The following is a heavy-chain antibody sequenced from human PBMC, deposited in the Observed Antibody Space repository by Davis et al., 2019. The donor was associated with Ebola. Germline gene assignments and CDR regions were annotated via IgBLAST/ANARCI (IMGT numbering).Heavy chain of an antibody. CDR2: INPNSGGT. D-gene: IGHD2-2*01. J-gene: IGHJ5*02. CDR1: GYTFTDYY. CDR3: AREGCSSTSCYGWFDP. V-gene: IGHV1-2*04. Sequence: ASVKVSCKASGYTFTDYYMHWVRQAPGQGLEWMGWINPNSGGTNYAQKFQGWVTMTRDTSISTAYMELSRLRSDDTAVYYCAREGCSSTSCYGWFDPWGQGTLVTVSS.